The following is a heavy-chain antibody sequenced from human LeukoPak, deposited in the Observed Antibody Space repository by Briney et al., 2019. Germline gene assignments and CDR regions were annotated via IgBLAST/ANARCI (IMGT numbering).Heavy chain of an antibody. CDR2: IYYSGST. CDR1: GGSISSYY. V-gene: IGHV4-59*01. CDR3: ARGNRRYSSSPNLDY. D-gene: IGHD6-13*01. J-gene: IGHJ4*02. Sequence: SETLSLTCTVSGGSISSYYWSWIRQPPGKGLEWIGYIYYSGSTNYNPSLKSRVTISVDTSKNQFSLKLSSVTAADTAVYYCARGNRRYSSSPNLDYWGQGTLVTVSS.